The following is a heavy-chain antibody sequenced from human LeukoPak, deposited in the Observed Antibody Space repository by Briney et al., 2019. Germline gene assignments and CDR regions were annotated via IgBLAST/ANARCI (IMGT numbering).Heavy chain of an antibody. V-gene: IGHV4-34*01. CDR2: ISHRGRT. D-gene: IGHD3-3*01. CDR3: ARVPLRFLEPFDY. CDR1: GGSVSGYY. Sequence: PSETLSLTCAVYGGSVSGYYWSWIRQPPEKGLEWIGEISHRGRTHYTPSPQSRVTMSVDTSKNQFALNLNSVTAADTAVYYCARVPLRFLEPFDYWGQGILVTVSS. J-gene: IGHJ4*02.